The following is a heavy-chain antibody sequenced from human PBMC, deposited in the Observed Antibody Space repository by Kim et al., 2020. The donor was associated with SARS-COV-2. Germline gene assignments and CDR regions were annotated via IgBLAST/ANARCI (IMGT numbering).Heavy chain of an antibody. CDR2: IYYSGST. CDR3: ARDIVVVVAATGGWFDP. Sequence: SETLSLTCTVSGGSISSSSYYWGWIRQPPGKGLEWIGSIYYSGSTYYNPSLKSRVTISVDTSKNQFSLKLSSVTAADTAVYYCARDIVVVVAATGGWFDP. CDR1: GGSISSSSYY. J-gene: IGHJ5*02. D-gene: IGHD2-15*01. V-gene: IGHV4-39*02.